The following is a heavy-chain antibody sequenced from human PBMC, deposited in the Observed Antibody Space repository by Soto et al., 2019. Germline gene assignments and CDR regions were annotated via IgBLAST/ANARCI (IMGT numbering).Heavy chain of an antibody. CDR2: MNPNSGNT. CDR1: GYTFTSYD. J-gene: IGHJ5*02. D-gene: IGHD6-13*01. V-gene: IGHV1-8*01. Sequence: QVQLVQSGAEVKKPGASVKVSCKASGYTFTSYDINWVRQATGQGLEWMGWMNPNSGNTGYAQKLQGRVTMTRNTSISTAYMALSSLRSEDTAVYYCARERSAAGTGWFDPWGQGTLVTVSS. CDR3: ARERSAAGTGWFDP.